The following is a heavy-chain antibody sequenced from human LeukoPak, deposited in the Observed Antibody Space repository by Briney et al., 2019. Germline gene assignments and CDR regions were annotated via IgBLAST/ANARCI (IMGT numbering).Heavy chain of an antibody. CDR1: GFSLSTSGMR. CDR3: ARMTVFSVFDY. V-gene: IGHV2-70*04. Sequence: SGPALVKPTQTLTLTCTFSGFSLSTSGMRVSWIRQPPGKALEWLARIDWDDDKFYSTSLKTRLIISKDTSKNQVVLTMTNMDPVDTATYYCARMTVFSVFDYWGQGTLVTVSS. CDR2: IDWDDDK. D-gene: IGHD3-9*01. J-gene: IGHJ4*02.